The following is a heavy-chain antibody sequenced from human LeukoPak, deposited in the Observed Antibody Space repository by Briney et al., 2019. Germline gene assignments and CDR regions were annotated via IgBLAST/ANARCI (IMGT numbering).Heavy chain of an antibody. CDR1: GFTFNDYP. V-gene: IGHV3-48*03. D-gene: IGHD5-18*01. J-gene: IGHJ4*02. CDR3: ARVRYNSGYIFDS. Sequence: GGSLRLSCAASGFTFNDYPLNWVRQAPGKGLEWVAYISRDGSPIYYADSVRGRFTISRDNAKNSLYLQMNSLRAEDTAVYYCARVRYNSGYIFDSWGQGTLVAVSS. CDR2: ISRDGSPI.